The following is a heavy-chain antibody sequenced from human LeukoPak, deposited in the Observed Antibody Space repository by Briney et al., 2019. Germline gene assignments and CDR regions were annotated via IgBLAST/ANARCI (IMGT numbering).Heavy chain of an antibody. CDR1: GDSISGNY. J-gene: IGHJ4*02. D-gene: IGHD5-24*01. CDR2: IYYSGST. Sequence: SETLSLTCTVSGDSISGNYWTWIRHPPGKGLEGIGYIYYSGSTNYNASLKSRVTISVDTSKNQFSLKLSSVTAADTAVYYCARLGDGDNLRYFDYWGQGTLVTVSS. V-gene: IGHV4-59*08. CDR3: ARLGDGDNLRYFDY.